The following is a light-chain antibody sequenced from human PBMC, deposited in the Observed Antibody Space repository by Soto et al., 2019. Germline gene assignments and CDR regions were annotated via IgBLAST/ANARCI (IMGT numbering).Light chain of an antibody. CDR2: LNSDGSH. Sequence: QPVLTQSPSASASLGASVKLTCTLSSGHSSYAIAWHQQQPEKGPRYLMKLNSDGSHNKGDGIPDRFSGSSSGAERYLTISSLQSEDEADYYCQAWGSGIRVFGGGPKLTLL. V-gene: IGLV4-69*01. CDR3: QAWGSGIRV. J-gene: IGLJ2*01. CDR1: SGHSSYA.